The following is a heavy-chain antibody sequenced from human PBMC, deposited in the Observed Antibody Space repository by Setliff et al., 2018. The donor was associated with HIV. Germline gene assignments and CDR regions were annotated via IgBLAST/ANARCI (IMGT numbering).Heavy chain of an antibody. CDR1: GFTSGDYA. CDR2: MRSKPYGGTS. D-gene: IGHD3-10*01. J-gene: IGHJ4*02. V-gene: IGHV3-49*04. Sequence: SLRLSCSASGFTSGDYAMSWVRQAPGKGLEWVGFMRSKPYGGTSEYAASVKDRFTISRDDSKSIAYLQMNSLKTEDTAVYYCTRAIITMIRGVIALDSWGRGARVTVSS. CDR3: TRAIITMIRGVIALDS.